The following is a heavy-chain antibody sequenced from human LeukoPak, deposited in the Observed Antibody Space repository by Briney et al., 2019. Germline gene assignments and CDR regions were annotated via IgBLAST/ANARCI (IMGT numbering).Heavy chain of an antibody. J-gene: IGHJ4*02. D-gene: IGHD5-18*01. V-gene: IGHV4-34*01. CDR2: INHSGST. Sequence: SETLSLTCAVYGGSFSGYYWSWIRQPPGKGLEWIGEINHSGSTNYNPSLKSRVTISVDTSKNQSSLKLSSVTAADTAVYYCGRVSGYSYGYGFDYWGQGTLVTVSS. CDR1: GGSFSGYY. CDR3: GRVSGYSYGYGFDY.